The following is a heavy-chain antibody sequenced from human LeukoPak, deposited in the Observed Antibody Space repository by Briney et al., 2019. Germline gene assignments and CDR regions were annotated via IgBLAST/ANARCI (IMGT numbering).Heavy chain of an antibody. CDR3: ARGRGSTSRY. J-gene: IGHJ4*02. CDR1: VYTFTSYG. CDR2: ISTYNGNT. Sequence: GSVKVSCKASVYTFTSYGISWVRQAPGQGLEWMGWISTYNGNTNYAQNLQGRVTMTTDTSTSTAYMELRSLRSDDTAVYYCARGRGSTSRYWGQGTLVTVSS. V-gene: IGHV1-18*01. D-gene: IGHD5-12*01.